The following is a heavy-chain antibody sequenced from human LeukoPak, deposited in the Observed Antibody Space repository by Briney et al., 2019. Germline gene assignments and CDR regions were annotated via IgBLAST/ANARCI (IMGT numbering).Heavy chain of an antibody. CDR2: IRSGSRTI. CDR3: ARVTPAIAAAGPLGY. CDR1: GFTFSTYS. V-gene: IGHV3-48*04. D-gene: IGHD6-13*01. J-gene: IGHJ4*02. Sequence: GGSLRLSCVGSGFTFSTYSMNWVRQAPGKGLEWISYIRSGSRTIYYADSVKGRFTISRDNAKNSLYLQINSLRAEDTAVYYCARVTPAIAAAGPLGYWGQGTLVTVSS.